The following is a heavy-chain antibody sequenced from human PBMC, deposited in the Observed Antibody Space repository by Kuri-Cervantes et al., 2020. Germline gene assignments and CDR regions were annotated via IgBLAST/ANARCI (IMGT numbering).Heavy chain of an antibody. Sequence: GGSLRLSCAASGFTFSDHYMDWVRQAPGKGLEWVGRTRNKANSYTTEYAASVKGRFTISRDDSKNSLYLQMNSLKTEDTAVYYCARLQIPGYSYGYEDYWGQGTLVTVTS. CDR1: GFTFSDHY. V-gene: IGHV3-72*01. CDR2: TRNKANSYTT. CDR3: ARLQIPGYSYGYEDY. J-gene: IGHJ4*02. D-gene: IGHD5-18*01.